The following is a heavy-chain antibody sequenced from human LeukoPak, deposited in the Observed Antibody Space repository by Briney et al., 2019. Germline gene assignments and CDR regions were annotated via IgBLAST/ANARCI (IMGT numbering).Heavy chain of an antibody. D-gene: IGHD3-9*01. CDR2: ISYDGSNK. J-gene: IGHJ4*02. CDR1: GFTFSSYG. CDR3: AKDLNYDILTGTTGPCDY. Sequence: GGSLRLSCAASGFTFSSYGMHWVRQAPGKGLEWVAVISYDGSNKYYADSVKGRFTISRDNSKNTLYLQMNSLRAEDTAVYYCAKDLNYDILTGTTGPCDYWGQGTPVTISS. V-gene: IGHV3-30*18.